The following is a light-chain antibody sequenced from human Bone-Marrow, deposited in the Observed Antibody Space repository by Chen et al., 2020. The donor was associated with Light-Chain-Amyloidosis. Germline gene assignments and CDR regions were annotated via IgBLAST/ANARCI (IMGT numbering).Light chain of an antibody. CDR3: RQYDVWPPYT. J-gene: IGKJ2*01. V-gene: IGKV3-15*01. CDR2: GAS. CDR1: RTVGIN. Sequence: EVVMTQSPATLSVSPGETATLSCRASRTVGINLAWYQQKPGQAPRLLINGASARVTGVPARFSGSGSGTDFTLTITGLQSEDFAVYYCRQYDVWPPYTFGQGTQLEIK.